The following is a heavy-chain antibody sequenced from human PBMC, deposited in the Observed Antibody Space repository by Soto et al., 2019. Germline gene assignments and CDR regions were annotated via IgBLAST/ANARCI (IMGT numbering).Heavy chain of an antibody. CDR3: AKVSGWSNWFDP. V-gene: IGHV3-23*01. CDR1: GFTFSSYA. Sequence: GGSLRLSCAASGFTFSSYAMSWVRQAPGKGLELVSAISGSGGSTYYADSVKGRFTISRDNSKNTLYLQMNSLRAEDTAVYYCAKVSGWSNWFDPWGQGTLVTVSS. CDR2: ISGSGGST. J-gene: IGHJ5*02. D-gene: IGHD6-19*01.